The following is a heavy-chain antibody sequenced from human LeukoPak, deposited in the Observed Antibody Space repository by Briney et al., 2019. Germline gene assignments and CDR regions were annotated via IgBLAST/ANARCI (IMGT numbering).Heavy chain of an antibody. D-gene: IGHD5-18*01. CDR3: ARDHSSGVDY. V-gene: IGHV4-30-4*08. CDR2: IYYSGST. CDR1: GGSISSGDYY. J-gene: IGHJ4*02. Sequence: SETPSLTCTVSGGSISSGDYYWSWIRQPPGKGLEWIGYIYYSGSTYYNPSLKSRVTISVDTSKNQFSLKLSSVTAADTAVYYCARDHSSGVDYWGQGTLVTVSS.